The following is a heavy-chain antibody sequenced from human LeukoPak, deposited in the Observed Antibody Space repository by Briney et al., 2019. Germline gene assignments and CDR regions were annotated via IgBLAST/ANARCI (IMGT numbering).Heavy chain of an antibody. CDR2: IYYSGST. D-gene: IGHD3-22*01. J-gene: IGHJ5*02. CDR3: ARDGDYYDSSPLYRWFDP. Sequence: PSETLSLTCTVSGGSISSGGYYWSWIRQHPGKGLEWIGYIYYSGSTYYNPSLKSRVTISVDTSKNQFSLKLSSVTAADAAVYSCARDGDYYDSSPLYRWFDPWGQGTLVTVSS. V-gene: IGHV4-31*03. CDR1: GGSISSGGYY.